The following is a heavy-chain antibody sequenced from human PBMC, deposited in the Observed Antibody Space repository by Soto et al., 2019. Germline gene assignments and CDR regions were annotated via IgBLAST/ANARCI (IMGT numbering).Heavy chain of an antibody. CDR3: ARGVLRYFEWLPPRWFDP. J-gene: IGHJ5*02. Sequence: PSETLSLTCAVYGGSFSGYYWSWIRQPPGKGLEWIGEINHSGSTNYNPSLKSRVTISVDTSKNQFSLKLSSVTAADTAVYYCARGVLRYFEWLPPRWFDPWGQGTLVTVSS. CDR1: GGSFSGYY. D-gene: IGHD3-9*01. CDR2: INHSGST. V-gene: IGHV4-34*01.